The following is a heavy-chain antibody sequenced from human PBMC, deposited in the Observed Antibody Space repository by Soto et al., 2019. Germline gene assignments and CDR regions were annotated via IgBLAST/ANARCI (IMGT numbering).Heavy chain of an antibody. D-gene: IGHD3-16*02. CDR1: GFSLSTSGVG. CDR3: AHSRGNYIWGSYRYTGFCQIDY. J-gene: IGHJ4*02. V-gene: IGHV2-5*02. Sequence: QITLKESGPTLVNPTQTLTLTCTFSGFSLSTSGVGVGWIRQPPGKALEWLALIYWDDDKRYSPSLKSRLTITKDTSKNQVVLTMTNMDPVDTATDYCAHSRGNYIWGSYRYTGFCQIDYWGQGTLGTVSS. CDR2: IYWDDDK.